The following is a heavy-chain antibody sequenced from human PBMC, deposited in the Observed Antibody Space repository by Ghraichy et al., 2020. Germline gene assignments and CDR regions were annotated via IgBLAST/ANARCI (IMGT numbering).Heavy chain of an antibody. Sequence: MGWISAYNGNTNYAQKLRGRVTMTTDTSTSTAYMELRSLRSDDTAVYYCARENYYGSGGRGGFDYWGHGT. D-gene: IGHD3-10*01. V-gene: IGHV1-18*01. J-gene: IGHJ4*01. CDR3: ARENYYGSGGRGGFDY. CDR2: ISAYNGNT.